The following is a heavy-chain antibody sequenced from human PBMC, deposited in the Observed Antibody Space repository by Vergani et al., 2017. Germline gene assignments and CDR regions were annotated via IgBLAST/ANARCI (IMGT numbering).Heavy chain of an antibody. CDR3: AKDPGDAKYYYYYMDV. CDR1: GFTFDDYA. V-gene: IGHV3-9*01. J-gene: IGHJ6*03. D-gene: IGHD3-16*01. Sequence: EVQLVESGGGLVQPGRSLRLSCAASGFTFDDYAMHWVRQAPGKGLEWVSGISWNSGSIGYADSVKGRFTISRDNAKNSLYLQMNSLRAEDTAVYYCAKDPGDAKYYYYYMDVWGKGTTVTVSS. CDR2: ISWNSGSI.